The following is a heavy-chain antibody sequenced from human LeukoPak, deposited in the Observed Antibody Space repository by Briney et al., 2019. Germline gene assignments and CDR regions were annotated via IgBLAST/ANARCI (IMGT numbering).Heavy chain of an antibody. Sequence: SETLSLTCTVSGGSISSGDYYWSWIRQPPGKGLEWIGYIYYSGSTYYNPSLKSRVTISVDTSKNQFSLKLSSVTAADTAVYYCASLLLWFGELSWFDPWGQGTLVTVSS. V-gene: IGHV4-30-4*08. J-gene: IGHJ5*02. D-gene: IGHD3-10*01. CDR3: ASLLLWFGELSWFDP. CDR2: IYYSGST. CDR1: GGSISSGDYY.